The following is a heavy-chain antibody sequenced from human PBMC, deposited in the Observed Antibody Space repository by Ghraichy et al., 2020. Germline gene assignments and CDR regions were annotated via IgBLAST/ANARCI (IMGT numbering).Heavy chain of an antibody. CDR1: GGSISSDFYY. Sequence: SETLSLTCTVSGGSISSDFYYWGWIRQPPGKGREWIGSIYYSGSAYYKSSRKRRVTISVDTSKNQFSLKVNSATAADTAVYFCARQSDSGTFPFGAFDIWGPGAVGTV. D-gene: IGHD1-26*01. J-gene: IGHJ3*02. CDR3: ARQSDSGTFPFGAFDI. V-gene: IGHV4-39*01. CDR2: IYYSGSA.